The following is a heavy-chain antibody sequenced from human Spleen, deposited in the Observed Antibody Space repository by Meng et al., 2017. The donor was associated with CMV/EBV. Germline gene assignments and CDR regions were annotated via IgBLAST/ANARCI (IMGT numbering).Heavy chain of an antibody. J-gene: IGHJ4*02. D-gene: IGHD6-6*01. CDR3: ARDVGYSSSSGFDY. V-gene: IGHV1-69*12. Sequence: QGQLGESGADVKKPGSSVKGSCKASGGTFSSYAISWVRQAPGQGLEWMGGIIPIFGTANYAQKFQGRVTITADESTSTAYMELSSLRSEDTAVYYCARDVGYSSSSGFDYWGQGTLVTVSS. CDR1: GGTFSSYA. CDR2: IIPIFGTA.